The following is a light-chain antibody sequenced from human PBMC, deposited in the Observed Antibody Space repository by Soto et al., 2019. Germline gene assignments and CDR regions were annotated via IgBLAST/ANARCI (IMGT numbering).Light chain of an antibody. Sequence: ALTQPASVSGSPGQAITISCSGTSSDVSAFNYVSWYQQHPGKAPKLMIYDVSNRPSGVSNRFSGSKSGNTASLTISGLRAEDEADYYCNSYTSNNTYVFGTGTKVTVL. CDR3: NSYTSNNTYV. CDR1: SSDVSAFNY. V-gene: IGLV2-14*03. CDR2: DVS. J-gene: IGLJ1*01.